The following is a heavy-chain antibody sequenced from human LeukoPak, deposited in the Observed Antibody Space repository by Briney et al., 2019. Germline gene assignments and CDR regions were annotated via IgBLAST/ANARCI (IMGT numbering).Heavy chain of an antibody. CDR3: ARALDWNRHNMDV. CDR1: GGTFSSYA. Sequence: SVKVSCKASGGTFSSYAISWVRQAPGQGLEWMGRIIPIFGTANYAQKFQGRVTITTDESTSTAYVELSSLRSEDTAVYYCARALDWNRHNMDVWGKGTTVTVSS. D-gene: IGHD1-1*01. V-gene: IGHV1-69*05. J-gene: IGHJ6*03. CDR2: IIPIFGTA.